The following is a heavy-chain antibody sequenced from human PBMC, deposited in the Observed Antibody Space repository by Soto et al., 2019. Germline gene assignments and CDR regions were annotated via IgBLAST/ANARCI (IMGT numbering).Heavy chain of an antibody. CDR3: SRDTRGLHYYYYYGMDV. J-gene: IGHJ6*02. CDR1: GYTFTSYY. V-gene: IGHV1-46*01. D-gene: IGHD4-4*01. Sequence: ASVKVSCKASGYTFTSYYMHWVRQAPGQGLEWMGMINPSGGSTSYAQKFQGRVTMTRDTSTSTVYMELSSLRSEETAVYSCSRDTRGLHYYYYYGMDVWGQGTTVTVSS. CDR2: INPSGGST.